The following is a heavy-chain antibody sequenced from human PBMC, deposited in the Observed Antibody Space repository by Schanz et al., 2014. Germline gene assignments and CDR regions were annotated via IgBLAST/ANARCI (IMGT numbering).Heavy chain of an antibody. V-gene: IGHV3-7*01. J-gene: IGHJ4*02. CDR2: IKQDESER. D-gene: IGHD3-3*01. CDR1: GFSFSTYA. CDR3: ARDKGGYYPFDY. Sequence: VQLVESGGGVVQPGRSLRLSCAASGFSFSTYAMHWVRQAPGKGLEWVANIKQDESERSYVDSVKGRFTISRDNAKNSLYLQMNSLTADDTAVYYCARDKGGYYPFDYWGRGTLVTVSS.